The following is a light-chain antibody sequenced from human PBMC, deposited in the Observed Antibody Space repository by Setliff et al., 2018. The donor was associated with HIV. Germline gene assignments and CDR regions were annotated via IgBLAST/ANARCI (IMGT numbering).Light chain of an antibody. Sequence: VLTQPAYVSGSPGQSITISCTGTSSDVGRYNLVSWYQQHPGKAPKLMIYQATKRPSGVSNRFSGSKSGNTASLTISGLQAEDEADYYCCSNTGSNTYVFGTGTKVTVL. CDR2: QAT. V-gene: IGLV2-23*01. J-gene: IGLJ1*01. CDR1: SSDVGRYNL. CDR3: CSNTGSNTYV.